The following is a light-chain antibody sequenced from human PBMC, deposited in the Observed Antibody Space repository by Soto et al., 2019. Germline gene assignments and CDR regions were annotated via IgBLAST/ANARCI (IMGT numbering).Light chain of an antibody. CDR2: KAS. CDR1: QTISSW. J-gene: IGKJ5*01. CDR3: QQSYSTPV. V-gene: IGKV1-5*03. Sequence: DIQMTQSPSTLSGSVVDIVTITCRASQTISSWLAWYQQKPGKAPKLLIYKASTLKSGVPSRFSGSGSGTEFTLTISSLQPDDFATYYCQQSYSTPVFGQGTRLEIK.